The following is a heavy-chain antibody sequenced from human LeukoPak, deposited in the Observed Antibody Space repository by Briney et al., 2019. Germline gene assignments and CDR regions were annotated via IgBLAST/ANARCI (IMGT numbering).Heavy chain of an antibody. CDR1: GFTFSSYW. J-gene: IGHJ3*02. Sequence: GGSLRLSCAASGFTFSSYWMSRVRQAPGKGLEWVANIKQDGSEKYYVDSVKGRFTISRDNTKNSLYLQMNSLRAEDTAVYYCARDHKVDTAMVWDDAFDIWGQGTMVTVSS. CDR2: IKQDGSEK. D-gene: IGHD5-18*01. V-gene: IGHV3-7*01. CDR3: ARDHKVDTAMVWDDAFDI.